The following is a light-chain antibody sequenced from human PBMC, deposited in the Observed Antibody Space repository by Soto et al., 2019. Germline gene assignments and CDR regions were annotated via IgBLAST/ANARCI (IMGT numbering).Light chain of an antibody. J-gene: IGKJ1*01. CDR1: QSVSSTF. CDR2: GVS. CDR3: RQFVSAPPRT. V-gene: IGKV3-20*01. Sequence: EIVLTQSPGTLSLSPGERATLSCRASQSVSSTFLAWYQQKPGQAPRLLFFGVSNRATGIPDRFSGSGSETDFTLTISRLEPEDFAVYYCRQFVSAPPRTFAQGTKLEIK.